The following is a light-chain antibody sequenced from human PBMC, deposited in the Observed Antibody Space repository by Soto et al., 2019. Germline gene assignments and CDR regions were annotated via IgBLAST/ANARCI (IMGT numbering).Light chain of an antibody. CDR1: QGINNL. J-gene: IGKJ5*01. V-gene: IGKV1D-16*01. Sequence: DIQMTQSPSSLSASLGDRVTITCRASQGINNLLAWYQQKPGKAPKSQIKTASILQSGVPSRFSGSGSETDFTLTISSLQPEDFATYYCQQYNSFPRTFGQGTRLEI. CDR3: QQYNSFPRT. CDR2: TAS.